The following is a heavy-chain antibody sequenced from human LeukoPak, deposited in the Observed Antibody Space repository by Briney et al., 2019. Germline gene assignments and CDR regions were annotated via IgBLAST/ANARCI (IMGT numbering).Heavy chain of an antibody. CDR3: ASFEYSSSYYFDY. V-gene: IGHV4-59*01. D-gene: IGHD6-6*01. CDR1: GGSISSYY. J-gene: IGHJ4*02. Sequence: PSETLSLTCTVSGGSISSYYWSWIRQPPGKGLEWIGYTYYSGTTNYNPSLKSRVTISVDTSKNQFSLKLSSVTAADMAVYYCASFEYSSSYYFDYWGQGTLVTVSS. CDR2: TYYSGTT.